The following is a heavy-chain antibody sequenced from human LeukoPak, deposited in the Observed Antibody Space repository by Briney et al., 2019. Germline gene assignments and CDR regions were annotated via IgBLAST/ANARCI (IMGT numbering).Heavy chain of an antibody. J-gene: IGHJ6*02. Sequence: SETLSLTCAVYGGSFSGYYWSWIRQPPGKGLEWIGEINHSGSTNYNPSLKSRVTISVDTSKNQFSLKLSSVTAADTAVYYCASAGTTNYYYGMDVWGQGTTVTVSS. V-gene: IGHV4-34*01. CDR1: GGSFSGYY. D-gene: IGHD1-7*01. CDR3: ASAGTTNYYYGMDV. CDR2: INHSGST.